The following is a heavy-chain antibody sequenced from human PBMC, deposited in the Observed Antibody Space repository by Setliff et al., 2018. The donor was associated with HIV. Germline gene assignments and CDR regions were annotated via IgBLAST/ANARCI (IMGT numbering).Heavy chain of an antibody. Sequence: SETLSLTCTVSGGSIISGSNYWSLIRQPAGKGLEWIGRIYTSGSTNYNPSLKSRVTMSVDTSKNQFSLNLNSVTAADTAVYYCVRGPHTSSWYGGYAFDIWGQGTMVTVSS. V-gene: IGHV4-61*02. CDR1: GGSIISGSNY. CDR2: IYTSGST. D-gene: IGHD6-13*01. J-gene: IGHJ3*02. CDR3: VRGPHTSSWYGGYAFDI.